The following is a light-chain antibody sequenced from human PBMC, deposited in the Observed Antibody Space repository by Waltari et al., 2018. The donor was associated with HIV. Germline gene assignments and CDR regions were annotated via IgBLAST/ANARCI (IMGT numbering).Light chain of an antibody. J-gene: IGLJ2*01. Sequence: QSALTQPASVSGSPGQSTTIPCAGTGAEIGAYNYVAWYQKLPDSVPKLLIYDVTSRPSGISDRFSASKSGNAASLTISGLQAEDEGDYYCSSYTTFNTVIFGGGTKLTVL. V-gene: IGLV2-14*03. CDR3: SSYTTFNTVI. CDR2: DVT. CDR1: GAEIGAYNY.